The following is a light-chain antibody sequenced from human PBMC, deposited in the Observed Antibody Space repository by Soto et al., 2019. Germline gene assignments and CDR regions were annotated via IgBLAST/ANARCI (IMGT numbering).Light chain of an antibody. V-gene: IGLV1-47*01. J-gene: IGLJ2*01. CDR1: SSNIGNTY. Sequence: LTQPPSASGTPGQRVTISCSGSSSNIGNTYVYWYQQLPGTAPKLLIYRNNQPPSGVPDRFSGSKSGTSASLAISGLRSEDEDDYYCAAWDDSMSGHVAFGGGTKVT. CDR2: RNN. CDR3: AAWDDSMSGHVA.